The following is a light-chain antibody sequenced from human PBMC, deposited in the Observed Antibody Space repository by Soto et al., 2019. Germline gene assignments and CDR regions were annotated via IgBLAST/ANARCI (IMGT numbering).Light chain of an antibody. CDR1: QNVKYY. CDR3: HQRGDWPT. J-gene: IGKJ4*01. V-gene: IGKV3-11*01. Sequence: EIVVTQSPATLSLSPGDRATLSCRTSQNVKYYLAWYQQKPGQAPRLLIYDTSNRATGIPARFTGSGSGTDFTLTISSLEPEDFAVYYCHQRGDWPTFGGGTKVESK. CDR2: DTS.